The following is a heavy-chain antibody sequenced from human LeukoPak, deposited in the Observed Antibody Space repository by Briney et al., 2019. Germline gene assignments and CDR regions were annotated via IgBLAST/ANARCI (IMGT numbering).Heavy chain of an antibody. J-gene: IGHJ4*02. CDR3: ARGPAGYN. D-gene: IGHD1-1*01. Sequence: GGSLRLSCAASGFTVSSNHMSWVRQAPGKGLEWVSVIYSGGSTDYADSVKGRFTISRDNLKNTLYLQINSLRAEDTAVYYCARGPAGYNWGQGTLVTFSS. V-gene: IGHV3-53*01. CDR1: GFTVSSNH. CDR2: IYSGGST.